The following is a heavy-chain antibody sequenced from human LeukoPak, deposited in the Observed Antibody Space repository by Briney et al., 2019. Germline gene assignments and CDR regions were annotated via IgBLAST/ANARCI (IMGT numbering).Heavy chain of an antibody. CDR1: GGSISNYY. J-gene: IGHJ5*02. CDR2: IYTSGNT. CDR3: ARIPHSSGWSNWFDP. D-gene: IGHD6-19*01. Sequence: PSETLSLTCTVSGGSISNYYWSWIRQPAGKGLEWIGRIYTSGNTNYNPSLKSRVTMSVDTSKNQLSLKLSSVTAADTAVYYCARIPHSSGWSNWFDPWGQGTLVTVSS. V-gene: IGHV4-4*07.